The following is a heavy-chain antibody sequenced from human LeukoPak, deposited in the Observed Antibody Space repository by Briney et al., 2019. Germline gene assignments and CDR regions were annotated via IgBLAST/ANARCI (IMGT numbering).Heavy chain of an antibody. CDR3: ARGVLREQQLGLDY. CDR2: INAGNGNT. Sequence: ASVKVSCKASGYTFTGYAMHWVRQAPGQRLEWMGWINAGNGNTKYSQRFQGRVTITRDTSASTAYMELSSLRSEDTAVYYCARGVLREQQLGLDYWGQGTLVTVSS. V-gene: IGHV1-3*01. D-gene: IGHD6-13*01. J-gene: IGHJ4*02. CDR1: GYTFTGYA.